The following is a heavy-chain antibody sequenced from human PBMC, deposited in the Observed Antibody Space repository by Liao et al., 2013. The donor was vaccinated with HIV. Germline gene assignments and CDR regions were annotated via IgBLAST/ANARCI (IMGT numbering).Heavy chain of an antibody. CDR2: IDQSGTT. J-gene: IGHJ4*02. V-gene: IGHV4-34*09. Sequence: QVQLQESGPGLVKPSQTLSLTCAVYGGSFSGYYWTWIRQPPGKGLEWIGEIDQSGTTTYNPSLKSRVTISVDTSKNHFSLRLDSVTAADSALYYCARGRMITFGGILVDYWGQGSLVTVSS. CDR1: GGSFSGYY. D-gene: IGHD3-16*01. CDR3: ARGRMITFGGILVDY.